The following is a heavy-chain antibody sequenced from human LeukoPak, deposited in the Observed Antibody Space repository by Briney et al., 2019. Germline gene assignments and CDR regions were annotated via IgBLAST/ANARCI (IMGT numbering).Heavy chain of an antibody. CDR2: IYTSGST. Sequence: SETLSLTCTVSGGSISSYYWSWIRQPAGKGLEWTGRIYTSGSTNYNPSLKSRVTMSVDTSKNQFSLKLSSVTAADTAVYYCARCRSYCSSTSCHYNWFDPWGQGTLVTVSS. CDR3: ARCRSYCSSTSCHYNWFDP. CDR1: GGSISSYY. D-gene: IGHD2-2*01. V-gene: IGHV4-4*07. J-gene: IGHJ5*02.